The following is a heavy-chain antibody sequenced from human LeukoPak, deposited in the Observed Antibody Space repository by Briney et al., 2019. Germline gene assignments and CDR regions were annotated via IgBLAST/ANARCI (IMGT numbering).Heavy chain of an antibody. CDR1: GFTCDDYG. CDR2: INWNGGST. Sequence: GGSLRLSCAASGFTCDDYGMSWVRQAPGRGLEWVSGINWNGGSTGYADSVKGRFTISRDNAKNSLYLQMNSLRAEDTALYYCARDSATGTKGGNDAFDIWGQGTMVTVSS. V-gene: IGHV3-20*04. CDR3: ARDSATGTKGGNDAFDI. D-gene: IGHD1-7*01. J-gene: IGHJ3*02.